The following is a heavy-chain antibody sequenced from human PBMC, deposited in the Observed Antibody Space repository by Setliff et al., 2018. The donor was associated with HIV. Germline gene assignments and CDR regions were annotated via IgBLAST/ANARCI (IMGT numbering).Heavy chain of an antibody. CDR2: INNDGRKT. CDR1: GFTFSTHW. J-gene: IGHJ5*02. CDR3: ARVASGYDYGWLDP. Sequence: PGGSLRLSCAASGFTFSTHWMHWVRQAPGKGLVWVSHINNDGRKTTYADSVKGRFTVSRDNAKNTLYLQMNSLRAEDTAVYYCARVASGYDYGWLDPWGQGTLVTVSS. V-gene: IGHV3-74*03. D-gene: IGHD5-12*01.